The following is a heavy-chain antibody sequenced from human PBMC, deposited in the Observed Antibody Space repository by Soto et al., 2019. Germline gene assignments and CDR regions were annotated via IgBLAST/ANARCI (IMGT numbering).Heavy chain of an antibody. CDR2: IYYSGST. CDR3: ARHYYDSSGYSEPFDY. V-gene: IGHV4-61*08. Sequence: PSETLSLTCTVSGGSISSGGYYWSWIRQHPGKGLEWIGYIYYSGSTNYNPSLKSRVTISVDTSKNQFSLKLSSVTAADTAVYYCARHYYDSSGYSEPFDYWGQGTLVTVSS. D-gene: IGHD3-22*01. CDR1: GGSISSGGYY. J-gene: IGHJ4*02.